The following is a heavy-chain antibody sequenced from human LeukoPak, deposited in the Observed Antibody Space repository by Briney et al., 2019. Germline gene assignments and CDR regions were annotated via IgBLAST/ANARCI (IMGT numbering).Heavy chain of an antibody. CDR2: TYHSGST. D-gene: IGHD3-10*01. CDR3: ARVTMVRGVMPNDAFDI. Sequence: SQTLSLTCAVSGGSISSGGYSWSWIRQPPGKGLEWIGYTYHSGSTYYNPSLKSRVTISVDRSKNQFSLKLSSVTAADTAVYYCARVTMVRGVMPNDAFDIWGQGTMVTVSS. V-gene: IGHV4-30-2*01. CDR1: GGSISSGGYS. J-gene: IGHJ3*02.